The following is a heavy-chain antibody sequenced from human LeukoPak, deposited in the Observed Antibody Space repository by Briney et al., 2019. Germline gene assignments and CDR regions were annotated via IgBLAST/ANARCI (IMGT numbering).Heavy chain of an antibody. D-gene: IGHD3-16*01. CDR1: GLTLSSHW. CDR3: APQQGGTPAY. J-gene: IGHJ4*02. Sequence: GGSLRLSCAASGLTLSSHWMDWVRQAPGKGLVWVSRITNDGRSTTYADSVKGRFTIYRGNAKNMLYLHENSLRAEHTAVYYCAPQQGGTPAYWGQGTLVTVSS. CDR2: ITNDGRST. V-gene: IGHV3-74*01.